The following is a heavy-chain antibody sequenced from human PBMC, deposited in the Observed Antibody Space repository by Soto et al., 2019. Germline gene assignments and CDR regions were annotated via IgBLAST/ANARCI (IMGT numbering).Heavy chain of an antibody. D-gene: IGHD6-19*01. CDR2: IIPVFGTT. CDR3: ARENGVAVATILYYFDY. V-gene: IGHV1-69*01. J-gene: IGHJ4*02. CDR1: GGTFKNNG. Sequence: QVHLVQSGAEVKKAGSSVKVSCKAPGGTFKNNGISWVRQAPGQGLEWMGGIIPVFGTTNYAQKFQDRLTITADYSTSTAYMELSRLRYEDTAVYYCARENGVAVATILYYFDYWGQGTLVTVSS.